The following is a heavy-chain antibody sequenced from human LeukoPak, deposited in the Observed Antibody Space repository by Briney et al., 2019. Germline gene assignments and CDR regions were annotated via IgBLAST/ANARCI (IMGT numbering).Heavy chain of an antibody. CDR3: ARDFCSGGSCYPDAFDI. D-gene: IGHD2-15*01. CDR1: GFIFSTSV. Sequence: GGSLRLSCAASGFIFSTSVMNWVRQAPGKGLEWVSSISSNSDYIYYAHSVKGRFTISRDNAKNTLYLQMNSLRAEDTAVYYCARDFCSGGSCYPDAFDIWGQGTMVTVSS. V-gene: IGHV3-21*01. CDR2: ISSNSDYI. J-gene: IGHJ3*02.